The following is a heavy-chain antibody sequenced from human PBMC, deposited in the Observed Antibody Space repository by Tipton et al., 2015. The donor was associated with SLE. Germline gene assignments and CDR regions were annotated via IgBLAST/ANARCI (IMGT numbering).Heavy chain of an antibody. CDR2: IYYSGST. V-gene: IGHV4-59*11. CDR3: ARGADP. CDR1: GGSISSHY. Sequence: TLSLTCTVSGGSISSHYWRWIRQPPGKGLEWIGYIYYSGSTNYNPSFKSRVTISVDTSKNQFSLKLSSVTAADTAVYYCARGADPWGQGTLVTVSS. J-gene: IGHJ5*02.